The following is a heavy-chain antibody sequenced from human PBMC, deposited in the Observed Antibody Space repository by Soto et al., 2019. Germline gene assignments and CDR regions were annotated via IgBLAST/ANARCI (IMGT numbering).Heavy chain of an antibody. D-gene: IGHD3-22*01. CDR3: ATDRDSSGYCWFDP. Sequence: EVQLLESGGGLVQPGGSLRLSCAASGFTFSSYAMSWVRQAPGKGLEWVSAISGSGGSTYYADSVKGRFTISRDNSKNTLYLQMNSLRDEDTAVYSCATDRDSSGYCWFDPWGQGTLVTVSS. J-gene: IGHJ5*02. CDR1: GFTFSSYA. CDR2: ISGSGGST. V-gene: IGHV3-23*01.